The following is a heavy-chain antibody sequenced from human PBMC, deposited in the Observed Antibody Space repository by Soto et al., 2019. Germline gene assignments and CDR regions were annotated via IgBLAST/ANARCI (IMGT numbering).Heavy chain of an antibody. CDR1: GYTFTSYA. D-gene: IGHD2-2*01. CDR3: ARDKSTSCYYY. V-gene: IGHV1-3*01. CDR2: INAGNGNT. J-gene: IGHJ4*02. Sequence: ASVKVSCKASGYTFTSYAMHWVRQAPGQRLEWMGWINAGNGNTKYSQKFQGRVTITRDTSASTAYMELGSLISEDTAVYYCARDKSTSCYYYWGQGTLVTVSS.